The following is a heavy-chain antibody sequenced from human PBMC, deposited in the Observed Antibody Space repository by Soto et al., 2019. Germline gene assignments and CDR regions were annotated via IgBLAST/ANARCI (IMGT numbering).Heavy chain of an antibody. V-gene: IGHV4-31*03. J-gene: IGHJ6*03. D-gene: IGHD1-26*01. CDR1: GGPISTGGYY. CDR3: ARAPAVGYYYVDV. Sequence: QVQLQESGPGLVKPSQTLSLTCTVSGGPISTGGYYWSWLRQHPGEGLECIGFIYYNGNTHYNPSLESRVTMSVDRSENQFSLKLTSVTAADTAVYYCARAPAVGYYYVDVWGKGTTVTVSS. CDR2: IYYNGNT.